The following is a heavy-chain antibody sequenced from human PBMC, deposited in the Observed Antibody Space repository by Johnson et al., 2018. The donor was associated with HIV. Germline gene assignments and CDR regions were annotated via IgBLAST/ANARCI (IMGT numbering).Heavy chain of an antibody. CDR2: ISGSGGTI. Sequence: LEWISYISGSGGTIYYADSVKGRITISRDNAKKSLYLQMNSLRAEDTAVYYCAKDLVDTAMDDAFDIWGQGTMVTVSS. D-gene: IGHD5-18*01. CDR3: AKDLVDTAMDDAFDI. V-gene: IGHV3-11*04. J-gene: IGHJ3*02.